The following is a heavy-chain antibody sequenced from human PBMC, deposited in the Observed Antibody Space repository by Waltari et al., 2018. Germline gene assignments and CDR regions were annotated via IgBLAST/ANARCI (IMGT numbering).Heavy chain of an antibody. Sequence: EVQLVESGGGLVQPGGSLRLSCAASGFTFSSYWMSWVRQAPGTGLEWVSGISWNSGSIGYADSVKGRFTISRDNAKNSLYLQMNSLRAEDMALYYCARNYYDSSGYYWGAFDIWGQGTMVTVSS. D-gene: IGHD3-22*01. J-gene: IGHJ3*02. CDR2: ISWNSGSI. V-gene: IGHV3-9*03. CDR3: ARNYYDSSGYYWGAFDI. CDR1: GFTFSSYW.